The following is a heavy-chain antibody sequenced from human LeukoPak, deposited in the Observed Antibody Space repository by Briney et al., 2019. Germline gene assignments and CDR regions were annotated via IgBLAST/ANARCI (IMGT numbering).Heavy chain of an antibody. D-gene: IGHD4-11*01. Sequence: SQTLSHTCTVSGASISSGSYSWSWIRQPAGEGQEWIGRLYTSGITNYNSSLKSRITMSVDTSKNQFSLKLSSVTAADTAVYYCARGSAYRSFDYWGQGTLVSVSS. J-gene: IGHJ4*02. CDR3: ARGSAYRSFDY. CDR1: GASISSGSYS. V-gene: IGHV4-61*02. CDR2: LYTSGIT.